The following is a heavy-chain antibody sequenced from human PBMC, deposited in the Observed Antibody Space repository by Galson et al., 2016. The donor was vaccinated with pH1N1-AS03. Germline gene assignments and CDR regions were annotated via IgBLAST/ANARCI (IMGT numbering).Heavy chain of an antibody. CDR3: AKQSSEAFGGHKCSYFMDV. J-gene: IGHJ6*03. V-gene: IGHV3-30*02. CDR2: IRSASGLK. Sequence: SLRLSCAASGFTFSAYAIPWFRQTPDKGLEWLSCIRSASGLKYYANAMEGRVTLSRDNSKNMVYLHMDSLTVDDAAMYYCAKQSSEAFGGHKCSYFMDVWGNGTPVIVSS. CDR1: GFTFSAYA. D-gene: IGHD2-15*01.